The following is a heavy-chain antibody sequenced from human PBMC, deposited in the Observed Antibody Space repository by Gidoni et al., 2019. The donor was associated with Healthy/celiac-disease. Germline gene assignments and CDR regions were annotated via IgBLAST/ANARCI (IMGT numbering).Heavy chain of an antibody. CDR2: IKQDGSEK. Sequence: EVQLVESGGGLVQPGGSLRLSCAASGFTFSSYWMSWVRQAPGKGLEWVANIKQDGSEKYYVDSVKGRFTISRDNAKNSLYLQMNSLRAEDTAVYYCARVAYYDILTGYGAFLYFDYWGQGTLVTVSS. J-gene: IGHJ4*02. CDR3: ARVAYYDILTGYGAFLYFDY. CDR1: GFTFSSYW. D-gene: IGHD3-9*01. V-gene: IGHV3-7*01.